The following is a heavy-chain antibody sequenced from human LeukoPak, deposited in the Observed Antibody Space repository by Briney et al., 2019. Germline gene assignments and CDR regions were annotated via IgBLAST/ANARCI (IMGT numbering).Heavy chain of an antibody. Sequence: PGGSLRLSCAASGFTFSSYAMHWVRQAPGKGLEWVAVISYDGSNKYYADSVKGRFTISRDNSKNTLYLQMNSLRAEDTAVYYCASTPNHGSGYNGETNWFDPWGQGTLVTVSS. CDR2: ISYDGSNK. V-gene: IGHV3-30-3*01. CDR1: GFTFSSYA. CDR3: ASTPNHGSGYNGETNWFDP. D-gene: IGHD3-22*01. J-gene: IGHJ5*02.